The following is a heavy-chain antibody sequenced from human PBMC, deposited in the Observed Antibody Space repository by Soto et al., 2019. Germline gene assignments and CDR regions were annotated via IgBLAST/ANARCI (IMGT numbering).Heavy chain of an antibody. Sequence: PSETLSLTCTVSGGSISSSGYYWGWIRQSPGQGLEWIGTIFYSGTTYYNPSLESRITISQDTSNNQFYLKLTSVTAPDTAVYYCARHYYDSSGYPAPYYHGMDVWGQGATVTVSS. J-gene: IGHJ6*02. V-gene: IGHV4-39*01. CDR2: IFYSGTT. CDR1: GGSISSSGYY. CDR3: ARHYYDSSGYPAPYYHGMDV. D-gene: IGHD3-22*01.